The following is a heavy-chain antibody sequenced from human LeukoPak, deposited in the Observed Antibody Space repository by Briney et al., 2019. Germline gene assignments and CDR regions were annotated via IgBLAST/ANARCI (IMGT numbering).Heavy chain of an antibody. D-gene: IGHD6-6*01. J-gene: IGHJ4*02. Sequence: GGSLRLSCAASGFTFSSYGMHWVRQAPGKGLEWVAFIRYDGSNKYYADSVKGRFTISRDNSKNTLYLQMNSLRAEDTAVYYCAKDRIAARRLLDYWGQGTLVTVSS. CDR3: AKDRIAARRLLDY. CDR1: GFTFSSYG. V-gene: IGHV3-30*02. CDR2: IRYDGSNK.